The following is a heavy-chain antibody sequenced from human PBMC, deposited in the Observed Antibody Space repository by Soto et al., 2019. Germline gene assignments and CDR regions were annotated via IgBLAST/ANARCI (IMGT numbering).Heavy chain of an antibody. CDR3: ARRGIPYSSSWYNWFDP. Sequence: LGESLKISCKGSGYSFTSYWIGWVRQMPGKGLEWMGIIYPGDSDTRYSPSFQGQVTISADKSISTAYLQWSSLKASDTAMYYCARRGIPYSSSWYNWFDPWGQGTLVTVSS. J-gene: IGHJ5*02. V-gene: IGHV5-51*01. CDR2: IYPGDSDT. D-gene: IGHD6-13*01. CDR1: GYSFTSYW.